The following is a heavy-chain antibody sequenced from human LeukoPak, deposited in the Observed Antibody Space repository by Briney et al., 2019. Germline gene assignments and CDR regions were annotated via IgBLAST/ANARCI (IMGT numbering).Heavy chain of an antibody. V-gene: IGHV3-30*18. J-gene: IGHJ5*02. D-gene: IGHD3-16*01. CDR2: ISYDGAYT. CDR1: GFTFSDFG. Sequence: RGSLRLSCEVSGFTFSDFGMHWVRQAPGKGLEWLAIISYDGAYTHTSKSLKGRFTISRDNANNTLSLQMTSLRPEDTAVYYCAKEVHDHIWGRSHVNNFDPWGQGTLVTVSS. CDR3: AKEVHDHIWGRSHVNNFDP.